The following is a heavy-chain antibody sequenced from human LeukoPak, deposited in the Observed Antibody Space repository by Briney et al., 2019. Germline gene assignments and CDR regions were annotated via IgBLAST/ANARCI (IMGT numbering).Heavy chain of an antibody. V-gene: IGHV4-31*03. D-gene: IGHD6-19*01. Sequence: SETLSLTCTISGGSISSGGYYWSWIRQHPGKRLEWIGYIYYSGSTYYNPSLKSRVTISVDTSKNQFSLKLSSVTAADTAVYYCAGGYSSGWYLAHWFDPWGQGTLVTVSS. CDR3: AGGYSSGWYLAHWFDP. CDR2: IYYSGST. J-gene: IGHJ5*02. CDR1: GGSISSGGYY.